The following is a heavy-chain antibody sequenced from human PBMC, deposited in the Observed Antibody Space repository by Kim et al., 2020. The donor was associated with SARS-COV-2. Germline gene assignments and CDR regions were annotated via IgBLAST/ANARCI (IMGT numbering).Heavy chain of an antibody. CDR1: GGSISSGGYY. J-gene: IGHJ5*02. CDR2: IYYSGST. D-gene: IGHD3-22*01. Sequence: SETLSLTCTVSGGSISSGGYYWSWIRQHPGKGLEWIGYIYYSGSTYYNPSLKSRVTISVYTSKNQFSLKLSSVTAADTAVYYCARNIGITMIVVVTGWFDPWGQGTLVTVSS. CDR3: ARNIGITMIVVVTGWFDP. V-gene: IGHV4-31*03.